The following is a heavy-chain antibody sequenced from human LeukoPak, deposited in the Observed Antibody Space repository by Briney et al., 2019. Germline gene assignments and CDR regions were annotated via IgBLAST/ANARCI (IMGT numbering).Heavy chain of an antibody. CDR2: IYTSGST. CDR1: GGSISSYY. CDR3: ARDSSGWYVGYYFDY. D-gene: IGHD6-19*01. V-gene: IGHV4-4*07. Sequence: TASETLSLTCTVSGGSISSYYWSWIRQPAGKGLEWIGRIYTSGSTNYNPSLKSRVTMSVDTSKNQFSLKLSSVTAADTAVYYCARDSSGWYVGYYFDYWGQGTLVTVSS. J-gene: IGHJ4*02.